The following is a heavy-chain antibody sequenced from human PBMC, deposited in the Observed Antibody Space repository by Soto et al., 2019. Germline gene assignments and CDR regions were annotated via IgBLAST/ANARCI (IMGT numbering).Heavy chain of an antibody. V-gene: IGHV4-4*02. D-gene: IGHD3-16*01. CDR2: IHHTGST. J-gene: IGHJ2*01. Sequence: QVQLQESGPGLVKPSGTLSLTCAVSGGSISSNNWLSWVRQPPGKGLEWIGEIHHTGSTNYNPSLKSRVTTSVDKSKNHFSLRLGSVTAADTGVYYGVRGEVGNSNWYFALWGRGTLVTVSS. CDR3: VRGEVGNSNWYFAL. CDR1: GGSISSNNW.